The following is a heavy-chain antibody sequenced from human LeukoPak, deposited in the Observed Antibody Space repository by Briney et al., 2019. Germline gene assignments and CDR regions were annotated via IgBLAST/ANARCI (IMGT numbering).Heavy chain of an antibody. J-gene: IGHJ5*02. CDR2: ISSSSSYI. Sequence: GGSLRLSCAASGFTFSSYSTIWVRQPPGRGLEWVSCISSSSSYIYYAASVTGRFTISRDNAKNSLYLQMTSLRAEATAVYYCARSQLLYNWFDPWGQGTLVTVSS. CDR3: ARSQLLYNWFDP. CDR1: GFTFSSYS. V-gene: IGHV3-21*01. D-gene: IGHD2-2*01.